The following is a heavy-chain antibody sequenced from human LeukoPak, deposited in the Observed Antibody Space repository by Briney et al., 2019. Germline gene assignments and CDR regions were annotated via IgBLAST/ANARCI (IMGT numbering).Heavy chain of an antibody. CDR1: GFTFSSYG. J-gene: IGHJ4*02. CDR2: ISYDGSNK. V-gene: IGHV3-30*03. Sequence: PGGSLRLSCAATGFTFSSYGMHWVRQAPGKGLEWVAVISYDGSNKYYADSVKGRFTISRDNSKNTLYLQLNSLKIEDTAVYFCTTGDPLLFSTTFDYWGQGTLVTVSS. D-gene: IGHD2-21*02. CDR3: TTGDPLLFSTTFDY.